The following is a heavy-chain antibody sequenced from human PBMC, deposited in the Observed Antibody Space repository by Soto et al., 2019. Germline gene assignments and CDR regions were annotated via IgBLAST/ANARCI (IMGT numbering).Heavy chain of an antibody. V-gene: IGHV1-3*01. CDR1: GYTFTSYA. J-gene: IGHJ4*02. D-gene: IGHD2-2*01. CDR2: INAGNGNT. Sequence: ASVKVSCKASGYTFTSYAMHWVRQAPGQRLEWMGWINAGNGNTKYSQKFQGRVTITRDTSASTAYMELSSLRSEDTAVYYCARVKDCSSTSCPQAPFDYWGQGTLVTVSS. CDR3: ARVKDCSSTSCPQAPFDY.